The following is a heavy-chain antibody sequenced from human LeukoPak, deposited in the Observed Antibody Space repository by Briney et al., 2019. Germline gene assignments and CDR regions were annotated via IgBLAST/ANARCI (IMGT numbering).Heavy chain of an antibody. Sequence: GESLKISRKGSGYSFTSYWIGCVRQMPGKGLEWMGIIYPGDSDTRYSPSFQGQVTISADKSISTAYLQWSSLKASDTAMYYCARHAQRDYYASGSYWGIWFGPWGQGTLVTVSS. CDR3: ARHAQRDYYASGSYWGIWFGP. D-gene: IGHD3-10*01. V-gene: IGHV5-51*01. CDR1: GYSFTSYW. CDR2: IYPGDSDT. J-gene: IGHJ5*02.